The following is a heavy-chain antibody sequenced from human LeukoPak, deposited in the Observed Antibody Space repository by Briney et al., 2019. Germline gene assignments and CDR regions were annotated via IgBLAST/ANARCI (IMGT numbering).Heavy chain of an antibody. CDR1: GFTFSNYG. CDR2: IAYDGSNE. V-gene: IGHV3-30*18. J-gene: IGHJ3*02. Sequence: PGGSLRLSCAASGFTFSNYGMHWVRQAPGQGLEWVAVIAYDGSNEYYAEFVKGRFTISRDNSKNTLYLQMYSLRAEDTAVYFCAKDQGIAVAGTDDAFDIWGKGTRVTVSS. D-gene: IGHD6-19*01. CDR3: AKDQGIAVAGTDDAFDI.